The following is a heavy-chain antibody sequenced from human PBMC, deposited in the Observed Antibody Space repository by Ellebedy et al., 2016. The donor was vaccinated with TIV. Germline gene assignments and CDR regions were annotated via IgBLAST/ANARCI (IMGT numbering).Heavy chain of an antibody. CDR1: GYTFTGYY. J-gene: IGHJ5*02. CDR3: ARDPEPRYCSGGSCSLPAYWFDP. CDR2: INPNSGGT. Sequence: ASVKVSCXASGYTFTGYYMHWVRQAPGQGLEWMGWINPNSGGTNYAQKFQGRVTMTRDTSISTAYMELSRLRSDDTAVYYCARDPEPRYCSGGSCSLPAYWFDPWGQGTLVTVSS. V-gene: IGHV1-2*02. D-gene: IGHD2-15*01.